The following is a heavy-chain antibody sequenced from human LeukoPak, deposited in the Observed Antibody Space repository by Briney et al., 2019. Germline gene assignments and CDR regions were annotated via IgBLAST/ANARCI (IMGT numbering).Heavy chain of an antibody. CDR1: GGSISSGGYY. V-gene: IGHV4-31*11. J-gene: IGHJ5*02. D-gene: IGHD3-10*01. CDR2: IYYSGST. Sequence: SETLSLTCGVSGGSISSGGYYWSWIRQHPGKGLEWMGYIYYSGSTYYNPSLKSRVTISVDTSKNQFSLKLSSVTAADTAVYYCARDQGRMSNWFDPWGQGTLVTVSS. CDR3: ARDQGRMSNWFDP.